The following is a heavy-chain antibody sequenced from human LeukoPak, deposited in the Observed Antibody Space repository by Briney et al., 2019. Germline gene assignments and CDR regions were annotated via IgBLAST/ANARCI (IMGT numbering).Heavy chain of an antibody. Sequence: PAGTLTLTCAGSGFTCSSYARSWLRRAPGKGLEWVLDINGSGGSNYYADSGKGRFTMARAITKNPLYLQMHSLRAEDTAVNYCAKIVSGYCSSGSCVWCDPWGQGTLVTVSS. CDR3: AKIVSGYCSSGSCVWCDP. CDR2: INGSGGSN. D-gene: IGHD2-15*01. V-gene: IGHV3-23*01. CDR1: GFTCSSYA. J-gene: IGHJ5*02.